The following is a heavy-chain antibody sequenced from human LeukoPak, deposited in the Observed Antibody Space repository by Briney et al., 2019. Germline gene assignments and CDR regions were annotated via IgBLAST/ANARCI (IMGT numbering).Heavy chain of an antibody. V-gene: IGHV3-30-3*01. Sequence: PGGSLRLSCAASGFTFSSYAMHWVRQAPGKGLEWVAVISYDGSNKYYADSVKGRFTISRDNSKNTLYLQMNSLRAEDTAVYYCARDPLGVPIVGATRADYWGQGTLVTVSS. CDR2: ISYDGSNK. CDR3: ARDPLGVPIVGATRADY. D-gene: IGHD1-26*01. CDR1: GFTFSSYA. J-gene: IGHJ4*02.